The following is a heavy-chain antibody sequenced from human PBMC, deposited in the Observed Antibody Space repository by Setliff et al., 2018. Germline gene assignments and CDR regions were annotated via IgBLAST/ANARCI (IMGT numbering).Heavy chain of an antibody. Sequence: SETLSLTCSVSGGSISSSYWTWIRQPPGKGLEWIGHIYSSGSSNYNPSLKSRVTISVDTSKNQFSLRLSSVTAADTAVYYCARAAKYDSSGYYGFWFDPWGQGNLVTVSS. CDR2: IYSSGSS. D-gene: IGHD3-22*01. CDR1: GGSISSSY. CDR3: ARAAKYDSSGYYGFWFDP. J-gene: IGHJ5*02. V-gene: IGHV4-59*01.